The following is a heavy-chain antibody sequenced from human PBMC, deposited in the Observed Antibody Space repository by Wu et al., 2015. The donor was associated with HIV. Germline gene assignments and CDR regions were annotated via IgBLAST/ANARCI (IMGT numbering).Heavy chain of an antibody. D-gene: IGHD5-24*01. V-gene: IGHV1-2*02. CDR1: GYTFTGHY. J-gene: IGHJ3*02. CDR2: INPNSGGT. CDR3: ARDLDPLATDSPHHAFDI. Sequence: QVQLVQSGAEVKKPGASVIVSCKTSGYTFTGHYIHWVRQTPGQGLEWMGWINPNSGGTNYAQKFQGRVTMTRDTSISTAYMELSRLRSEDTAVYYCARDLDPLATDSPHHAFDIWGQGTMVTVSS.